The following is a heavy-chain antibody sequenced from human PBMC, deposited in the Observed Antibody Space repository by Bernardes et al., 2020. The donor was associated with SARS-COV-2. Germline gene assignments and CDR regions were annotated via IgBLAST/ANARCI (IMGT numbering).Heavy chain of an antibody. CDR3: TTDPRDTIFGVVIIGPPA. V-gene: IGHV3-15*01. CDR2: IKSKTDGGTT. J-gene: IGHJ3*01. CDR1: GFTFSNGW. Sequence: GGSLRLLCAASGFTFSNGWMSWVHKGPGKGLEWVGRIKSKTDGGTTDYAAPVKGRFTISRDDSKNTLYLQMNSLKTEDTAVYYCTTDPRDTIFGVVIIGPPACGQGTMVTVSS. D-gene: IGHD3-3*01.